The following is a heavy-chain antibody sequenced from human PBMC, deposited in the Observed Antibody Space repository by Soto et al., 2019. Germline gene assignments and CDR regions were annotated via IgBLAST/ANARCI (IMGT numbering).Heavy chain of an antibody. D-gene: IGHD6-13*01. CDR3: TRDASRDSSAQGWFDP. CDR2: ISSNSAYI. Sequence: ESGGGLVKPGGSLRLSCAASGFTFRSFTMNWVRQAPGKGLEWVSTISSNSAYIYYTDALRGRFTISRDNAKNSLHLQMNSLRAEDTAVYYCTRDASRDSSAQGWFDPWGPGTLVTVSS. CDR1: GFTFRSFT. J-gene: IGHJ5*02. V-gene: IGHV3-21*01.